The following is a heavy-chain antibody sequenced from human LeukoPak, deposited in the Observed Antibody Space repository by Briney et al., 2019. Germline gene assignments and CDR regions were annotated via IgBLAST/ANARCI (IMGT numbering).Heavy chain of an antibody. CDR3: ARLGEWELLRGAIFSEGGCLDY. J-gene: IGHJ4*02. Sequence: PSETLSLTCTVSGGSISSSSYYWGGIRHPPGKGREGIGGIYYIGSTYYNPSLKSRVTISVDTSKNQFSLKLSSVTAADTAVYYCARLGEWELLRGAIFSEGGCLDYWXQGXLXTVSS. V-gene: IGHV4-39*07. D-gene: IGHD1-26*01. CDR2: IYYIGST. CDR1: GGSISSSSYY.